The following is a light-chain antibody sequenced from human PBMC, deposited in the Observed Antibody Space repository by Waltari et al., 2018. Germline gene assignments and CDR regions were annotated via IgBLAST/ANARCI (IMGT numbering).Light chain of an antibody. V-gene: IGLV3-1*01. CDR1: QLGNKY. CDR2: QDN. J-gene: IGLJ2*01. Sequence: SFELTQSPSLSVSPGQTASITCSGDQLGNKYLSWYQQKQGQSPFLLIFQDNMRPSGIPERFSGSNSGNTATLTISGTQAVDEADYYCQAWDSNRYVIFGGGTKLTVI. CDR3: QAWDSNRYVI.